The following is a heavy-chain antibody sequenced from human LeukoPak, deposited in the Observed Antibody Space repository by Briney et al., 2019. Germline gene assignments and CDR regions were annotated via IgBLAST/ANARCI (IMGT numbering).Heavy chain of an antibody. Sequence: PGGSLRLSCAASGFTFSNYWMTWVRQAPGKGLEWVANIKQDGSEKYYVDSMKGRFTISRDNAKNSLYLQMNSLRAEDTAVYYCAKDIVVVVARSPDYWGQGTLVTVSS. J-gene: IGHJ4*02. CDR2: IKQDGSEK. CDR3: AKDIVVVVARSPDY. CDR1: GFTFSNYW. V-gene: IGHV3-7*03. D-gene: IGHD2-15*01.